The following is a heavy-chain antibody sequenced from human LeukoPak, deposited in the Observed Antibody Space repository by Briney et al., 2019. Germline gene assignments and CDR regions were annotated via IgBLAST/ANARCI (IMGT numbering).Heavy chain of an antibody. D-gene: IGHD3-10*01. CDR3: ATDRLYYYGSGSYLSDY. V-gene: IGHV1-8*01. CDR2: MNPNSGNT. CDR1: GYTFTSYD. Sequence: GASVKVSCKASGYTFTSYDINWVRQATGQGLEWMGWMNPNSGNTGYAQKFQGRVTMTRNTSISTAYMELSSLRSGDTAVYYCATDRLYYYGSGSYLSDYWGQGTLVTVSS. J-gene: IGHJ4*02.